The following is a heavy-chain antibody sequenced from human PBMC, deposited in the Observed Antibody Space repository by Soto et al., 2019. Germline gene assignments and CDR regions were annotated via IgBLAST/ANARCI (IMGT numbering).Heavy chain of an antibody. D-gene: IGHD1-26*01. J-gene: IGHJ4*02. CDR2: IGTAGDT. CDR3: ESARVGATDD. CDR1: GFTFSSYD. V-gene: IGHV3-13*01. Sequence: EVKLVESGGGLVQPGGSLRLSCAASGFTFSSYDMHWVRQATGKGLEWVSAIGTAGDTYYPGSVKSGFTISRENAKISLYLQMNSVRDEDTGVYYCESARVGATDDWGQGTLVTVSS.